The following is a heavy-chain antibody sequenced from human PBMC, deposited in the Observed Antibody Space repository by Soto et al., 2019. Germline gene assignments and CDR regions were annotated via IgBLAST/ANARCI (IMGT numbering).Heavy chain of an antibody. D-gene: IGHD3-9*01. Sequence: QVRLVQSGAEVKKPGASVKVSCKTYGYDFTNYGINWVRQAPGQGLEWMGWISAYNGNIVYAQNFRGRATLTTDPSTGSAYIELRSRRSDDTAVYYCARVPDILTGWKFTFWGKGTLVTVSS. CDR2: ISAYNGNI. CDR3: ARVPDILTGWKFTF. J-gene: IGHJ4*02. CDR1: GYDFTNYG. V-gene: IGHV1-18*01.